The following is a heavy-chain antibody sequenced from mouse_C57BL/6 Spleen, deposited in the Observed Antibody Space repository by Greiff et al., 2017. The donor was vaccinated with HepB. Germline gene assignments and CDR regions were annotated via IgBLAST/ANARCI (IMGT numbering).Heavy chain of an antibody. V-gene: IGHV1-59*01. CDR2: IDPSDSYT. CDR1: GYTFTSYW. CDR3: ARGGDYDGEDYFDY. Sequence: QVQLKQPGAELVRPGTSVKLSCKASGYTFTSYWMHWVKQRPGQGLEWIGVIDPSDSYTNYNQKFKGKATLTVDTSSSTAYMQLSSLTSEDSAVYYCARGGDYDGEDYFDYWGQGTTLTVSS. J-gene: IGHJ2*01. D-gene: IGHD2-4*01.